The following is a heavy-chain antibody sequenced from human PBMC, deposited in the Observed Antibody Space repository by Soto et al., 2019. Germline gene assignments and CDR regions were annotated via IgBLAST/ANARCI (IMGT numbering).Heavy chain of an antibody. CDR2: IIPIFGTA. J-gene: IGHJ3*02. Sequence: GASVKVSCKASGGTFSSYAISWVRQAPGQGLEWMGGIIPIFGTANYAQKFQGRVTITADESTSTAYMELSSLRSEDTAVYYCARGIAAAGTFDIWGQGTMVTVSS. D-gene: IGHD6-13*01. CDR1: GGTFSSYA. CDR3: ARGIAAAGTFDI. V-gene: IGHV1-69*13.